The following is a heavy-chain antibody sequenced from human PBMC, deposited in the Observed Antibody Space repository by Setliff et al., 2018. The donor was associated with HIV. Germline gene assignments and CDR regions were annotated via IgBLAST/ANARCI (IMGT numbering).Heavy chain of an antibody. CDR1: GASISSSSNS. D-gene: IGHD6-13*01. CDR3: AGSYGSSWFGPFDY. CDR2: LYSRGRT. J-gene: IGHJ4*02. Sequence: SETLSLTCSVSGASISSSSNSWGWIRQPPGKGLEWIGSLYSRGRTYYKSSLKSRVNISVDASRNQFSLRLDSLTAADTAIYYCAGSYGSSWFGPFDYWGQGTLVTVSS. V-gene: IGHV4-39*01.